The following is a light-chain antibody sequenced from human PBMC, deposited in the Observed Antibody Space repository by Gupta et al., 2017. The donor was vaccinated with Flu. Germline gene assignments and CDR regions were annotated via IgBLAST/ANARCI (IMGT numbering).Light chain of an antibody. CDR2: LNGDGSQ. CDR1: SRHKSYA. J-gene: IGLJ3*02. Sequence: QVTLTQPPSASASLGASVKLTCTLSSRHKSYAIAWHQQQPGRGPRFLLRLNGDGSQTKGDGLPDRFSGSASGADRFLTIFSLQSEDEAVYYCQTWGTGIPKVFGGGTKLTVL. V-gene: IGLV4-69*01. CDR3: QTWGTGIPKV.